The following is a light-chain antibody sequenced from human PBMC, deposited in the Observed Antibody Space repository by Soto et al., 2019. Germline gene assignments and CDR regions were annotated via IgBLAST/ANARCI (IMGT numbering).Light chain of an antibody. J-gene: IGKJ1*01. CDR2: KAS. V-gene: IGKV1-5*03. CDR3: QQDYSYPWT. Sequence: DIQMTQSPSTLSASVGDSVTITCRATESISKWLAWYQHKPGKAPKRLIYKASDLELGGGVSSRFSGSGYGTEVALTISSLQPDDFANDYCQQDYSYPWTFGHGTKVEV. CDR1: ESISKW.